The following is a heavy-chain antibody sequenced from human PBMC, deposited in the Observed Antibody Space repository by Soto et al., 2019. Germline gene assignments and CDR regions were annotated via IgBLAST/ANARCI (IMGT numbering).Heavy chain of an antibody. CDR3: ATSTIFGVVIISGFDY. V-gene: IGHV1-18*01. CDR2: ISAYNGNT. D-gene: IGHD3-3*01. Sequence: QVQLVQSGAEVKKPGASVKVSCKASGYTFTSYGISWVRQAPGQGLEWMGWISAYNGNTNYAQKLQGRVTMTTDTSTSTAYMELRSLRSDDTAVCYCATSTIFGVVIISGFDYWGQGTLVTVSS. J-gene: IGHJ4*02. CDR1: GYTFTSYG.